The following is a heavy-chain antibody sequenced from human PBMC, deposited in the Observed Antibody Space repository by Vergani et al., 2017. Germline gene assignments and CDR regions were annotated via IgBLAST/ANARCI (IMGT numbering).Heavy chain of an antibody. Sequence: VQLVESGGGLVQPGGSLRLSCAASGFTFSSYAMRWVRQAPGKGLEWVSGISGSGVSTSYADAVKGRFTISRDNSKNTLYLQMNSLRAEDTAVYYCAKNVHQVYTPCVVDYWGQGTLVTVSS. CDR3: AKNVHQVYTPCVVDY. CDR2: ISGSGVST. D-gene: IGHD2-8*01. V-gene: IGHV3-23*04. J-gene: IGHJ4*02. CDR1: GFTFSSYA.